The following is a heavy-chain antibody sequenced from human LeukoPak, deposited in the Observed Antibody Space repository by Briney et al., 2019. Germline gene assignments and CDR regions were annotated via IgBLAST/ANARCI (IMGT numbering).Heavy chain of an antibody. J-gene: IGHJ4*02. D-gene: IGHD4-17*01. CDR1: GFTFSSYA. V-gene: IGHV3-23*01. CDR3: ANQLYGDYLAPDY. Sequence: GGSLRLSCAASGFTFSSYAMSWVRQAPGKGLEWVSAISGSGGSTYYADSVKGRFAISRDNSMNTLYLQMNSLRAEDTAVYYCANQLYGDYLAPDYWGQGTLVTVSS. CDR2: ISGSGGST.